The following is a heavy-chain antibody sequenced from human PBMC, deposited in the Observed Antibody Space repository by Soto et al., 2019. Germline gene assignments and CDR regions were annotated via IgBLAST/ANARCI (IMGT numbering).Heavy chain of an antibody. V-gene: IGHV2-5*02. Sequence: QITLKESGPPLVKPTQTLTLTCTFSGFSLSTSGVGVGWIRQPPGKALEWLALIYWDDDKRYSPSLKSRLTMTKDTSKNQVVLTMTNMDPVDTATYYCAHNSAVVPLDYWGQGTLVTVSS. CDR1: GFSLSTSGVG. CDR3: AHNSAVVPLDY. D-gene: IGHD2-15*01. CDR2: IYWDDDK. J-gene: IGHJ4*02.